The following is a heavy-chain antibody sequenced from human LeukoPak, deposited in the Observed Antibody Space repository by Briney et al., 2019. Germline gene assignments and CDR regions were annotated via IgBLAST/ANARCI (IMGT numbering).Heavy chain of an antibody. V-gene: IGHV3-7*01. CDR2: IKQDGSEK. CDR3: AREWEQQLVIDY. J-gene: IGHJ4*02. D-gene: IGHD6-13*01. Sequence: GGSLRLSCAASGLTFSSYWMSWVRQAPGKGLEWVANIKQDGSEKYYVDSVKGRFTISRDNAKNSLYLQMNSLRAEDTAVYYCAREWEQQLVIDYWGQGTLVTVSS. CDR1: GLTFSSYW.